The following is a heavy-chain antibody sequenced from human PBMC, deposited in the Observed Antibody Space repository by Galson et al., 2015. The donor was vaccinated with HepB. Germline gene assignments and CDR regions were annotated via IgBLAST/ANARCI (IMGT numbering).Heavy chain of an antibody. D-gene: IGHD6-6*01. V-gene: IGHV4-39*01. CDR1: GGSISSSSYY. CDR3: ARHAPGRRPYNWFDP. Sequence: SETLSLTCTVSGGSISSSSYYWGWIRQPPGKGLEWIGSIYYSGSTYYNPSLKSRVTISVDTSKNQFSLKLSSVTAADTAVYYCARHAPGRRPYNWFDPWGQGTLVTVSS. CDR2: IYYSGST. J-gene: IGHJ5*02.